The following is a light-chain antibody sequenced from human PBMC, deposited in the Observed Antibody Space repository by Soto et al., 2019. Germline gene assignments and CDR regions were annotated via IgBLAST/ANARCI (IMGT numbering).Light chain of an antibody. CDR3: CSYAGSSTRVV. V-gene: IGLV2-23*01. CDR1: SSDVGSYNL. CDR2: EGS. J-gene: IGLJ2*01. Sequence: QSVLTQPASVSGSPGQSITIYCTGTSSDVGSYNLVSWYQQHPGKAPKLMIYEGSKRPSGVSNRFSGYKSGNTASLTISGLEAEEEADYYCCSYAGSSTRVVFGGGTTLTVL.